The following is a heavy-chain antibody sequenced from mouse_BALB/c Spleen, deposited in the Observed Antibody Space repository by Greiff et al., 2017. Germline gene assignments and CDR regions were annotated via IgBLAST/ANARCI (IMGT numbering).Heavy chain of an antibody. CDR2: INPSNGRT. CDR3: ANDYYGSSPDY. J-gene: IGHJ2*01. CDR1: GYTFTSYW. Sequence: QVQLQQPGAELVKPGASVKLSCKASGYTFTSYWMHWVKQRPGQGLEWIGEINPSNGRTNYNEKFKSKATLTVDKSSSTAYMQLSSLTSEDSAVYYYANDYYGSSPDYWGQGTTLTVSS. V-gene: IGHV1S81*02. D-gene: IGHD1-1*01.